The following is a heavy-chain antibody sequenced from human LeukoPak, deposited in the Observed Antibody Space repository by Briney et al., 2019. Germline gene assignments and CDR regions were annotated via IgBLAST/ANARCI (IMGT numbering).Heavy chain of an antibody. Sequence: GGSLRLSCAASGFTFSSYAMSWVRQAPGKGLAYVSAISANGGSTYYADSVKGRFTISRDNSKNTLYLQMSSLRAEDTAVYYCVKGLYYYDSSGDFDYWGQGTLVTVSS. CDR2: ISANGGST. J-gene: IGHJ4*02. D-gene: IGHD3-22*01. CDR1: GFTFSSYA. CDR3: VKGLYYYDSSGDFDY. V-gene: IGHV3-64D*06.